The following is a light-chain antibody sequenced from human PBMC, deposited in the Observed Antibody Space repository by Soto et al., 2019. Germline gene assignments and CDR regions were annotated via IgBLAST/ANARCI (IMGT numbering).Light chain of an antibody. CDR1: QSVTSSC. CDR3: QQCGGSPLFS. CDR2: TTS. V-gene: IGKV3-20*01. J-gene: IGKJ3*01. Sequence: EIVLTQSPGTLSLSPGERATLSCTASQSVTSSCLASYQRRPGRAPRLLIHTTSIRATDIPDRFSGSGSGTDFTLTISRLEPEDSGVYYCQQCGGSPLFSFGPGTRVDI.